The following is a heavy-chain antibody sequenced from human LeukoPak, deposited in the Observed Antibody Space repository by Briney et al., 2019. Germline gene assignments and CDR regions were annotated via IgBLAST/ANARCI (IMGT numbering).Heavy chain of an antibody. CDR1: GFTFSSYW. CDR3: ARETGYSSSWYGYYYYYMDV. V-gene: IGHV3-7*01. Sequence: GGSLRLSCAASGFTFSSYWMSWVRQAPGKGLEWVANIKQDGSEKYYVDSVKGRFTISRDNAKNSLYLQMNSLRAEDTAVYYCARETGYSSSWYGYYYYYMDVWGKGTTVTISS. CDR2: IKQDGSEK. J-gene: IGHJ6*03. D-gene: IGHD6-13*01.